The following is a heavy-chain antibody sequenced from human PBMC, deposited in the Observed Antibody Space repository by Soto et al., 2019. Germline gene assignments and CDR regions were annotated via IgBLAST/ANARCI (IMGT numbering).Heavy chain of an antibody. J-gene: IGHJ6*02. Sequence: SLTVSRKSSVGSFSSYAIRWVRQDPVPVLEWMGGIIPIFGTANYAQKFQGRVTITADKSTSTAYMELSSLRSEDTAVYYCAKDSSTVTTRAFDYYYGMDVWGQGPTVTVSS. CDR3: AKDSSTVTTRAFDYYYGMDV. V-gene: IGHV1-69*06. D-gene: IGHD4-4*01. CDR1: VGSFSSYA. CDR2: IIPIFGTA.